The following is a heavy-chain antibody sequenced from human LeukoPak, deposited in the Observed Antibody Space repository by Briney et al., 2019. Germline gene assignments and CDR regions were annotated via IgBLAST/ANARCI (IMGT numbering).Heavy chain of an antibody. CDR1: GFTFTTYS. Sequence: PGGSLRLSCAASGFTFTTYSMTWVHQAPGKGLEWVSIISSGSSAIFSADALKGRFTISRDDAKNLLYLDMNSLRAEDTAVYYCARGHTAVTRHFDFWGQGTLVTVSS. J-gene: IGHJ4*02. CDR3: ARGHTAVTRHFDF. V-gene: IGHV3-21*01. CDR2: ISSGSSAI. D-gene: IGHD4-17*01.